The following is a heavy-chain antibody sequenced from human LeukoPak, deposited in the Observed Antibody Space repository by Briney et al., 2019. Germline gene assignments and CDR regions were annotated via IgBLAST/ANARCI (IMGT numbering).Heavy chain of an antibody. Sequence: GGSLRLSRAASGFTFSSYAMSWVRQAPGKGLEWVSAISGSGGSTYYADSVKGRFTISRDNSKNTLYLQMNSLRAEDMAVYYCAKDRRGVMRTYFDYWGQGTLVTVSS. J-gene: IGHJ4*02. CDR2: ISGSGGST. D-gene: IGHD3-16*01. CDR1: GFTFSSYA. CDR3: AKDRRGVMRTYFDY. V-gene: IGHV3-23*01.